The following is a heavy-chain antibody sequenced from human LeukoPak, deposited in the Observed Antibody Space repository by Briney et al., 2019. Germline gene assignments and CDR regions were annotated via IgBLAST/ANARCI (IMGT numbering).Heavy chain of an antibody. Sequence: SETLSLTCTVSGGSISSYYWSWIRQPPGKGLEWIGYIYYIGATNYNPSLKRRVTISVDTSKNQFSLKLSSVTAADTAVYYCARHSYGYYFDYWGQGTLVTVSS. CDR2: IYYIGAT. CDR1: GGSISSYY. J-gene: IGHJ4*02. CDR3: ARHSYGYYFDY. V-gene: IGHV4-59*01. D-gene: IGHD5-18*01.